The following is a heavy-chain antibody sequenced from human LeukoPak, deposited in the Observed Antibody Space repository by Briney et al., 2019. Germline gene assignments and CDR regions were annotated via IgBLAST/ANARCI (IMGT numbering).Heavy chain of an antibody. V-gene: IGHV4-4*02. Sequence: SETLSLTCGVSGGSITNTNYWTWVRQPPGKGLEWIGEVNLQGSTNYNPSLMGRVAISVDTSKNHLSLQLTSVTAADTAVYYCAREGGPYRPLDYSGQGTLVTVSS. CDR3: AREGGPYRPLDY. J-gene: IGHJ4*02. CDR1: GGSITNTNY. CDR2: VNLQGST.